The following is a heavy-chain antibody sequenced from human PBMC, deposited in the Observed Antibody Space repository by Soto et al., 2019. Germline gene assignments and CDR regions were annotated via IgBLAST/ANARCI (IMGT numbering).Heavy chain of an antibody. Sequence: GASVKVSCKASGYTFTSCYMHWVRQAPGQGLEWMGIINPSGGSTSYAQKFQGRVTMTRDTSTSTVYMELSSLRSEDTAVYYCARDDARIAAAGTFDYWGQGTLVTVSS. D-gene: IGHD6-13*01. CDR1: GYTFTSCY. J-gene: IGHJ4*02. V-gene: IGHV1-46*01. CDR2: INPSGGST. CDR3: ARDDARIAAAGTFDY.